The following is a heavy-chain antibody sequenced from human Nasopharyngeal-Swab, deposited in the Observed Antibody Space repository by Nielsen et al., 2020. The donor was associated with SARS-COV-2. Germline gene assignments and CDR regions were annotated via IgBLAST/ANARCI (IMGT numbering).Heavy chain of an antibody. CDR3: ARAPYYELAYYYYGMDV. CDR2: INHSGST. J-gene: IGHJ6*02. Sequence: SQTLSLTCAVYGGSFSGYYWSWIRQPPGKGLEWIGEINHSGSTNYNPSLQSRVTISVDTSKNQFSLKLSSVTAADTAVYYCARAPYYELAYYYYGMDVWGQGTTVTVSS. V-gene: IGHV4-34*01. D-gene: IGHD3-22*01. CDR1: GGSFSGYY.